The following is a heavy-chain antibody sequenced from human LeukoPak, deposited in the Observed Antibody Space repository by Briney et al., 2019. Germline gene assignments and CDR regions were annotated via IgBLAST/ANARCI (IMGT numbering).Heavy chain of an antibody. Sequence: GGSLRLSCAASGFTFSDYYMSWIRQTPGKGLEWLAYISGSGSDIYYADSVKGRFTISRDDAKNSLYLQMNSLRPEDTALYYCSTDPRLLMYWGHGTLVTVSS. V-gene: IGHV3-11*01. CDR2: ISGSGSDI. D-gene: IGHD2-8*01. CDR1: GFTFSDYY. CDR3: STDPRLLMY. J-gene: IGHJ4*01.